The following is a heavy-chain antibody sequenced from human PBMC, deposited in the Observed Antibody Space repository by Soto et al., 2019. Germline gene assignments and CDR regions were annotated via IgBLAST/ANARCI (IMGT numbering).Heavy chain of an antibody. D-gene: IGHD3-3*01. CDR1: GGSISSGDYY. J-gene: IGHJ4*02. Sequence: LSLTCTVSGGSISSGDYYWSWIRQPPGKGLEWIGYIYYSGSTYYNPSLKSRVTISVDTSKNQFSLKLSSVTAADTAVYYCARDLEWLLFDYWGQGTLVTVSS. CDR3: ARDLEWLLFDY. CDR2: IYYSGST. V-gene: IGHV4-30-4*01.